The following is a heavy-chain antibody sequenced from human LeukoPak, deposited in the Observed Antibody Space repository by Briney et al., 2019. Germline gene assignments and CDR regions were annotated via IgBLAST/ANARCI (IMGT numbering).Heavy chain of an antibody. Sequence: GGSLRLSCAGSGFTVSSNYMSWVRQAPGKGLEWVSIIYTSGGTYYADSVKGRFTISRDNSKKTLYLQMNSLRAEDTAVYYCARGGGNTRFDYWGQGTLVTVSS. D-gene: IGHD3-10*01. CDR3: ARGGGNTRFDY. CDR2: IYTSGGT. CDR1: GFTVSSNY. V-gene: IGHV3-53*01. J-gene: IGHJ4*02.